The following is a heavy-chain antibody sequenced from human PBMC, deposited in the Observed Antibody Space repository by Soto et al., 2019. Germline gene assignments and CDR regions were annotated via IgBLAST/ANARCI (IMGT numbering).Heavy chain of an antibody. Sequence: SETLSLTCAVYGGSFSGYYWSWIRQPPGKGLEWIGEINHSGSTNYNPSLKSRVTISVDTSKNQFSLKLSSVTAADTAVYYCARPRYYDFWSGYYGHWGQGTLVTVSS. CDR1: GGSFSGYY. J-gene: IGHJ4*02. CDR3: ARPRYYDFWSGYYGH. CDR2: INHSGST. V-gene: IGHV4-34*01. D-gene: IGHD3-3*01.